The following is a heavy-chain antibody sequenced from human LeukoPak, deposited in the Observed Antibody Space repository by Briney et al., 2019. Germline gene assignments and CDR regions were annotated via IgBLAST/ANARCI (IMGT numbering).Heavy chain of an antibody. CDR2: IYNSGSP. CDR3: ARSSGTGFEY. Sequence: SETLSLTCTVSGGSISSFYWSWIRQPAGEGLEWIGRIYNSGSPRYNPSLRSRVTMSVDTSKNQFSLKLSSVTAADTAVYYCARSSGTGFEYWGQGTLVTVSS. D-gene: IGHD3-10*01. CDR1: GGSISSFY. J-gene: IGHJ4*02. V-gene: IGHV4-4*07.